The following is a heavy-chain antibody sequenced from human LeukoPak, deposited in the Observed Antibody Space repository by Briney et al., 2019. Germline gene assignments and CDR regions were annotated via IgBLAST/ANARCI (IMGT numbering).Heavy chain of an antibody. CDR2: IYYNGST. CDR1: GGSISSSSYY. CDR3: ATIVVVVAAPPGDYVDV. J-gene: IGHJ6*03. Sequence: PSETLSLTCTVSGGSISSSSYYWGWIRQPPGKGLEGIGSIYYNGSTYYNPSLKSRVTISVDTSKNQFSLKVNSVPAADTAVYYCATIVVVVAAPPGDYVDVWGKGTTVTVSS. D-gene: IGHD2-15*01. V-gene: IGHV4-39*07.